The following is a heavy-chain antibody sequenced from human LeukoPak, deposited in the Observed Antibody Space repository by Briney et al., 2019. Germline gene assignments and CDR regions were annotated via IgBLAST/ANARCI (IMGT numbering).Heavy chain of an antibody. CDR1: GGSVSSSNHH. J-gene: IGHJ4*02. CDR2: FFSTGRT. Sequence: NSSETLSLTCNVSGGSVSSSNHHWAWIRQSPGMGLEWVGTFFSTGRTSQNPDPSLKGRVTLSVDTSRNQFSLQLRSLTAADTAIFYCASIPGWSTSWYHFDNWGQGTLVTVSS. V-gene: IGHV4-39*01. D-gene: IGHD6-13*01. CDR3: ASIPGWSTSWYHFDN.